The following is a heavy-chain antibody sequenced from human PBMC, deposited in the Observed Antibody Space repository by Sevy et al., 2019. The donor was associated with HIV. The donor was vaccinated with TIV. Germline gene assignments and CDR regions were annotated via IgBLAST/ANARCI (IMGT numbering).Heavy chain of an antibody. V-gene: IGHV3-53*01. D-gene: IGHD2-15*01. CDR1: GFTVSSNY. CDR3: ARVHSRYCSGGSCYYYYYMDV. CDR2: IYSGGST. J-gene: IGHJ6*03. Sequence: GGSLRLSCAASGFTVSSNYMSWVRQAPGKGLEWVSVIYSGGSTYNADSVKGRFTISRDNSKNTLYLQMNSLRAEDTAVYYCARVHSRYCSGGSCYYYYYMDVWGKGTTVTVSS.